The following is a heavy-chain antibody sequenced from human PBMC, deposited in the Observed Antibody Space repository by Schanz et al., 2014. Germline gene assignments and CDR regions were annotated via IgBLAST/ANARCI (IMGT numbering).Heavy chain of an antibody. CDR1: GFTFSSSW. J-gene: IGHJ4*02. Sequence: EVQLVESGGELVQPGGSLRLSCAASGFTFSSSWMHWVRQAPGKGLVWVSRTSHDGSFTTFADSVKGRFTISRDNARNTLYLQMNSLRAEDTAVYYCTRDTDYHFDYWGQGTLVTVSS. D-gene: IGHD4-17*01. CDR2: TSHDGSFT. CDR3: TRDTDYHFDY. V-gene: IGHV3-74*01.